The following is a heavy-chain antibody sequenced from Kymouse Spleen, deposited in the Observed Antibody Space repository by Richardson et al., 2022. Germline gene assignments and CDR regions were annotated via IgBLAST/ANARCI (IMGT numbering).Heavy chain of an antibody. CDR2: IRSKANSYAT. CDR3: TRQDSSGWLDY. J-gene: IGHJ4*02. V-gene: IGHV3-73*02. Sequence: EVQLVESGGGLVQPGGSLKLSCAASGFTFSGSAMHWVRQASGKGLEWVGRIRSKANSYATAYAASVKGRFTISRDDSKNTAYLQMNSLKTEDTAVYYCTRQDSSGWLDYWGQGTLVTVSS. D-gene: IGHD6-19*01. CDR1: GFTFSGSA.